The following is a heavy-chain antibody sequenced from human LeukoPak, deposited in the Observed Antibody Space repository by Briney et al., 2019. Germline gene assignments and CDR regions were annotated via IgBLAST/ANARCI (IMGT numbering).Heavy chain of an antibody. CDR2: IRYDGSNK. CDR3: ATSYYDSVDAFDI. J-gene: IGHJ3*02. D-gene: IGHD3-3*01. V-gene: IGHV3-30*02. Sequence: PGGSLRLSCAASGFTFSSYAMHWVRQAPGKGLEWVAFIRYDGSNKYYADSVKGRFTISRDNSKNTLYLQMNSLRAEDTAVYYCATSYYDSVDAFDIWGQGTMVTVSS. CDR1: GFTFSSYA.